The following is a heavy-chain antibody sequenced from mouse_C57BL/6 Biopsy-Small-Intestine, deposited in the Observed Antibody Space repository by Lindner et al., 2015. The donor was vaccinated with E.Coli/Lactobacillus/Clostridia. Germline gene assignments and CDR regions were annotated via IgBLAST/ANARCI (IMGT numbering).Heavy chain of an antibody. V-gene: IGHV5-17*01. Sequence: VQLQESGGGLVKPGGSLKLSCTASGFIFGGHGMHWVRQAPEKGLEWVAYISGSSSTIFYADVLKGRFTISRDNAKNTLFLQMTSLRSEDTAIYYCARNYYGSGYDYWGQGTTLTVSS. CDR3: ARNYYGSGYDY. D-gene: IGHD1-1*01. CDR1: GFIFGGHG. J-gene: IGHJ2*01. CDR2: ISGSSSTI.